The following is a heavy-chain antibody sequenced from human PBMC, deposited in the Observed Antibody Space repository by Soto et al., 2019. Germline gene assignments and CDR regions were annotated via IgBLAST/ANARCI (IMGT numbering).Heavy chain of an antibody. V-gene: IGHV3-15*07. J-gene: IGHJ3*02. CDR2: IKSKTDGGTT. CDR1: VFTFSNAW. CDR3: TTRERITMIVVWEDAFDI. Sequence: GGSLRLSCAASVFTFSNAWMNWVRLAPGKGLEWVGRIKSKTDGGTTDYAAPVKGRFTISRDDSKSTLYLQMNSLKTEDTAVYYCTTRERITMIVVWEDAFDIWGQGTMVTVSS. D-gene: IGHD3-22*01.